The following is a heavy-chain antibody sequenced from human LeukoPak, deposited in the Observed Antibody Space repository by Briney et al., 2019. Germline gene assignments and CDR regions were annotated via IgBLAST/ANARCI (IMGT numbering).Heavy chain of an antibody. V-gene: IGHV3-48*03. CDR3: ARETDSTLFDY. CDR1: GFTFSIYE. J-gene: IGHJ4*02. CDR2: ISSSGTTI. D-gene: IGHD2-2*01. Sequence: GGSLRLSCAASGFTFSIYEMNWVRQAPGKGLEWVSYISSSGTTIYYADSVKGRFTISRDNAKNSLYLQMNSLRAEDAAVFYCARETDSTLFDYWGQGTLVTVSS.